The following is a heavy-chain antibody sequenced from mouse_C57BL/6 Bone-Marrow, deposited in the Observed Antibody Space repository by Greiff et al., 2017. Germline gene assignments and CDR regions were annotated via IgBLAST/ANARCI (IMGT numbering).Heavy chain of an antibody. V-gene: IGHV1-64*01. Sequence: QVQLQQPGAELVKPGASVKLSCKASGYTFTSYWMHWVKQRPGQGLEWIGMIHPNSGSTNYNEKFKSKATLTVDKSSSTAYMQLSSLTSEDAAVYYCFYSNWYFDVWGTGTTVTVSS. CDR3: FYSNWYFDV. D-gene: IGHD2-5*01. CDR2: IHPNSGST. CDR1: GYTFTSYW. J-gene: IGHJ1*03.